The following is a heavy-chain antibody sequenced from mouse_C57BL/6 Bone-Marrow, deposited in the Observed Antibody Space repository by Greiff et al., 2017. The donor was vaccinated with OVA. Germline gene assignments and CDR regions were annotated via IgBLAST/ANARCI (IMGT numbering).Heavy chain of an antibody. CDR2: IYPSDSET. D-gene: IGHD3-3*01. CDR3: ARRRAPYFDY. CDR1: GYTFTSYW. Sequence: VQLQQPGAELVRPGSSVKLSCKASGYTFTSYWMDWVKQRPGQGLEWIGNIYPSDSETHYTQKFKDKATLTVDKSSSTAYMQHSSLTSEDSAVYYCARRRAPYFDYWGQGTTLTVSS. V-gene: IGHV1-61*01. J-gene: IGHJ2*01.